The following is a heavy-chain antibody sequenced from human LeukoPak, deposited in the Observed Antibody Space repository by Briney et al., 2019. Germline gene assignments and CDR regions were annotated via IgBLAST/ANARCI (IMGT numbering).Heavy chain of an antibody. Sequence: PSETLSLTCTVSGGSLRSYYWSWIRQPPGKGLEWIGYIYYSGSTNYNPSLKSRVTISVDTSKNQFSLKLSSVTAADTAVYYCARDWFDILTGYSYGLDYWGQGTLVTVSS. D-gene: IGHD3-9*01. CDR1: GGSLRSYY. CDR3: ARDWFDILTGYSYGLDY. V-gene: IGHV4-59*01. CDR2: IYYSGST. J-gene: IGHJ4*02.